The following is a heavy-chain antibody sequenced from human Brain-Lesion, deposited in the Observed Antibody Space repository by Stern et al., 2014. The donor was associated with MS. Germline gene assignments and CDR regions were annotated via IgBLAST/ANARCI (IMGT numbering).Heavy chain of an antibody. CDR3: ARRSTVISLYRWFDP. CDR2: IADGSTT. D-gene: IGHD4-23*01. CDR1: GGSFIGYS. V-gene: IGHV4-34*01. Sequence: QVQLVQWGAGLLKPSETLSLTCAVSGGSFIGYSWTWIRQPPGKGLEWIGEIADGSTTNYNPSLLSRVTISAASSTKQIFLKLRSVTAADTAVYYCARRSTVISLYRWFDPWGQGTQVTVFS. J-gene: IGHJ5*02.